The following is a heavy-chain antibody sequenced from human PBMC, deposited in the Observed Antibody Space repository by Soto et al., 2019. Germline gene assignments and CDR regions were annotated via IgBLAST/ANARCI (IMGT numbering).Heavy chain of an antibody. D-gene: IGHD6-13*01. Sequence: QVQLVQSGAEVKKPGASVKVSCKASGYTFTSYGISWVRQAPRQGLEWMGWISAYNGNTNYAQKLQGRVTMNTDTSKSTAYMEQRSLISDDTAVYYSAREAAPCTLEYWGQGTMVTVSS. J-gene: IGHJ4*02. CDR3: AREAAPCTLEY. CDR1: GYTFTSYG. CDR2: ISAYNGNT. V-gene: IGHV1-18*01.